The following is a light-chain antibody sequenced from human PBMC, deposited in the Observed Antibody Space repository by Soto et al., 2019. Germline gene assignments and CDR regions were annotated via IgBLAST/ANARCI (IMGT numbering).Light chain of an antibody. Sequence: DIQMTQSPSSLSASVGDRVTITCRASQSISSYLNWYQQKPGKAPKLLIYAASSLQSGVPSRFSGSRSGTDITLTISSLQPEDFATYYCQQSYSTHPITFGQGTRLEIK. V-gene: IGKV1-39*01. CDR3: QQSYSTHPIT. CDR2: AAS. J-gene: IGKJ5*01. CDR1: QSISSY.